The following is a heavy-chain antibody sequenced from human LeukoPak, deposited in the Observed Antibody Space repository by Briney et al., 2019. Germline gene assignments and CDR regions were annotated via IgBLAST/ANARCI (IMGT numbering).Heavy chain of an antibody. V-gene: IGHV3-23*01. CDR1: GFTFSSYA. CDR3: AKERATMVRGDWFDP. D-gene: IGHD3-10*01. CDR2: ISGSGGST. Sequence: GGSLRHSCAASGFTFSSYAMSWVRQAPGKELEWVSAISGSGGSTYYADSVKGRFTISRDNPKNTLYLQMNSLRAEDTAVYYCAKERATMVRGDWFDPWGQGTLVTVSS. J-gene: IGHJ5*02.